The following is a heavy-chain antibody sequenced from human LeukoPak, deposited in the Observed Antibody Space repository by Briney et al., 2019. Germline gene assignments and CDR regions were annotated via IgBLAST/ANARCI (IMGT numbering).Heavy chain of an antibody. J-gene: IGHJ4*02. V-gene: IGHV3-21*01. CDR2: ISSSSSYI. CDR1: GFTFSSYS. D-gene: IGHD3-10*01. CDR3: ARHDYYGSGSYYRGAPVDY. Sequence: PGGSLRLSCAASGFTFSSYSMNWVRQAPGKGLEWVSSISSSSSYIYYADSVKGRFTISRDNAKNSLYLQMNSLRAEDTAVYYCARHDYYGSGSYYRGAPVDYWGRGTLVTVSS.